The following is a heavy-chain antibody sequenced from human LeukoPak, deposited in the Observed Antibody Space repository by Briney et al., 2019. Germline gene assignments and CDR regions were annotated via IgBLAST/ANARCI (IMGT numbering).Heavy chain of an antibody. CDR1: GFTVSSNY. Sequence: GGSLRLSCAASGFTVSSNYMSWVRQAPGKGLEWVSVIHSGGSTYYADSVKGRFTISRDNSKNTLYLQMNSLRAEDTAVYYCARVRRPYSSSWYRVNWFDPWGQGTLVTVSS. CDR3: ARVRRPYSSSWYRVNWFDP. V-gene: IGHV3-53*01. CDR2: IHSGGST. J-gene: IGHJ5*02. D-gene: IGHD6-13*01.